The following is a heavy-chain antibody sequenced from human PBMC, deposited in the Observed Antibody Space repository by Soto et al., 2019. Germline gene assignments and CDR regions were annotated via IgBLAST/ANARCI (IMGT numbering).Heavy chain of an antibody. CDR2: IYSGGST. CDR3: ARGFKLLNPRFDY. J-gene: IGHJ4*02. CDR1: GFTVSSNY. V-gene: IGHV3-53*01. Sequence: GGSLRLSCAASGFTVSSNYMSWVRQAPGKGLEWVSVIYSGGSTYYADSVKGRFTISRDNSKNTLYLQMNSLRAEDTAVYYCARGFKLLNPRFDYWGQGTLVTVSS. D-gene: IGHD2-21*02.